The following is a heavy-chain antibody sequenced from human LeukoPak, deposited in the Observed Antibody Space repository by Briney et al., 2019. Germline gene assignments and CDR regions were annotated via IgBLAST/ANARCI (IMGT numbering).Heavy chain of an antibody. CDR2: INPYSGDR. CDR3: ARGARMYYYDSSGYNDY. CDR1: GYTFTGYY. D-gene: IGHD3-22*01. V-gene: IGHV1-2*02. Sequence: ASVKVSCKASGYTFTGYYMHWVRQAPGQGLEWMGWINPYSGDRNYTQKFQGRVTMTRDTSISTAYMELSRLRSDDTAVYYCARGARMYYYDSSGYNDYWGQGTLVTVSS. J-gene: IGHJ4*02.